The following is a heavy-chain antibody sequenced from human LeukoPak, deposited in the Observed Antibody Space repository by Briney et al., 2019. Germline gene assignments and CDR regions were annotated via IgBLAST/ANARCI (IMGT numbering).Heavy chain of an antibody. Sequence: PGGSLRLSCAASGFTVSSNYMSWVRQAPGKGLEWVSALSGSGGSTDYADSVKGRFTISRDNSKNTLYLQMNSLRAEDTAVYYCAKNAAAAGVNWFDPWGQGTLVTVSS. CDR3: AKNAAAAGVNWFDP. V-gene: IGHV3-23*01. D-gene: IGHD6-13*01. J-gene: IGHJ5*02. CDR2: LSGSGGST. CDR1: GFTVSSNY.